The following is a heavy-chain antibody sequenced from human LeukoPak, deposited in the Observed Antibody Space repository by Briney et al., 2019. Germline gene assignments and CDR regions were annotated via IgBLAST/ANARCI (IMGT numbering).Heavy chain of an antibody. V-gene: IGHV4-59*01. J-gene: IGHJ5*02. Sequence: SETLSLTCTVSGGSISSYYWSWIRQPPGKGLEWIGYIYYSGSTSYNPSLKSRVTISVDTSKNQFSLKLSSVTAADTAVYYCARGGPWYNHWGQGTLVTVSS. CDR3: ARGGPWYNH. CDR1: GGSISSYY. CDR2: IYYSGST. D-gene: IGHD3-16*01.